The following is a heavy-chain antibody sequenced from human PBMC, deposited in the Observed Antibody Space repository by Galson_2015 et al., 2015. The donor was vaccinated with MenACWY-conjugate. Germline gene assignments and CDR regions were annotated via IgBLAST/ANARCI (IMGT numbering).Heavy chain of an antibody. CDR3: VREMMRSSGWFDS. D-gene: IGHD6-19*01. CDR1: GDSITIGHW. Sequence: ETLSLTCVVSGDSITIGHWWGWVRQSPGNTLEWIGEIYHNGGTNYNPALKSRTTISVDKSTNQFSLSVRSVTAADTAVYFCVREMMRSSGWFDSWGQGLLVTVSS. J-gene: IGHJ5*01. V-gene: IGHV4-4*01. CDR2: IYHNGGT.